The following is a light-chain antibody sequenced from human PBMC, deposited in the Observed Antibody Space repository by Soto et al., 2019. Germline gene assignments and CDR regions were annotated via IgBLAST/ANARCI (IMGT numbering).Light chain of an antibody. CDR1: NIGSKS. J-gene: IGLJ2*01. CDR2: DDS. Sequence: SYELTQPPSVSVAPGQTARITCGGNNIGSKSVHWYQRRPGQAPLLVVYDDSDRPSGIPERFSGSNSGNTATLTISRGEAGDEAEYYCQVWDSSTDHRVVFGGGTKVTVL. CDR3: QVWDSSTDHRVV. V-gene: IGLV3-21*02.